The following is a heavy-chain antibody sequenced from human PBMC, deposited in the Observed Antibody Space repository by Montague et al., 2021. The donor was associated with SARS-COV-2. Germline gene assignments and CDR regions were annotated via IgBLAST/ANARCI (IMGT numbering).Heavy chain of an antibody. Sequence: CAISGDSDCVMKVSRRWEKHTPASDLHQYLVCYHRFKWNNDYAISLKSRITINPDTSKNQFSLQLSSVAPEDTAVFYCDRTTTRMLYPGNAFDIWGQGTMVTVSS. CDR1: GDSDCVMKVS. J-gene: IGHJ3*02. V-gene: IGHV6-1*01. CDR2: CYHRFKWNN. D-gene: IGHD2-15*01. CDR3: DRTTTRMLYPGNAFDI.